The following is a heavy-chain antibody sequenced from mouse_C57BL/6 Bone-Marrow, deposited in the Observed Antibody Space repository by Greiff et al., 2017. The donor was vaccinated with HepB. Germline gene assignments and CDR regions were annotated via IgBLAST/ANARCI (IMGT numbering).Heavy chain of an antibody. V-gene: IGHV1-55*01. Sequence: QVHVKQPGAELVKPGASVKMSCKASGYTFTSYWITWVKQRPGQGLEWIGDIYPGSGSTNNNEKFKSKATLTVDTSSSTAYMTLSRLTSEDSAVYYCARYYYASSLWYFDVWGTGTTVTVSS. J-gene: IGHJ1*03. D-gene: IGHD1-1*01. CDR3: ARYYYASSLWYFDV. CDR1: GYTFTSYW. CDR2: IYPGSGST.